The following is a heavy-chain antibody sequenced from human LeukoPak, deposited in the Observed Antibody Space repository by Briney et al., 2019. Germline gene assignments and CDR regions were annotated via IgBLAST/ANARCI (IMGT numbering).Heavy chain of an antibody. Sequence: GASVKVSCKASGYTFTGYYMHWVRQAPGQGLEWMGWINPNSGGTNYAQKFQGRVTMTRDTSISTAYMELSRLRSDDTAVYYCARDTRSRGYSYGLGYWGQGTLVTVSS. CDR3: ARDTRSRGYSYGLGY. CDR2: INPNSGGT. V-gene: IGHV1-2*02. J-gene: IGHJ4*02. CDR1: GYTFTGYY. D-gene: IGHD5-18*01.